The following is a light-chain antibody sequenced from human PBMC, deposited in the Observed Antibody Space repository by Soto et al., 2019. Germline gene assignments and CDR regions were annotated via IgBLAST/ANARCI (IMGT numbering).Light chain of an antibody. CDR2: ASS. CDR3: SSYTSGSTHYV. V-gene: IGLV2-14*01. J-gene: IGLJ1*01. CDR1: SSDVGSYNY. Sequence: QSVLTQPASVSGSPGQSITISCTGTSSDVGSYNYVSWYQHHPGKAPRLMIYASSNRPSGVSHRFSGSRSGNTASLTISGLQAEDEADYYCSSYTSGSTHYVFXTGTKVTVL.